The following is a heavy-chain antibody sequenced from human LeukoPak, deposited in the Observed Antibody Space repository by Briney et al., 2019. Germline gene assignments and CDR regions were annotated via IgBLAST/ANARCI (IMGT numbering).Heavy chain of an antibody. CDR1: SGSISSYAYF. V-gene: IGHV4-39*07. Sequence: SETLSLTCSVSSGSISSYAYFWGWIRQPPGQALEWIGTIYYSGSTYYNPSLGSRVTIPVDTSKNQFSLRLSSVTAADTAVYYCAKTHFYNSSGYYFPFDNWSQGTLVTVSS. CDR2: IYYSGST. J-gene: IGHJ4*02. CDR3: AKTHFYNSSGYYFPFDN. D-gene: IGHD3-22*01.